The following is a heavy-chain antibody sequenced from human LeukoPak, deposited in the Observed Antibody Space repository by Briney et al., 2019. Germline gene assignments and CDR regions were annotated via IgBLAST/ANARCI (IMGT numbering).Heavy chain of an antibody. Sequence: GGSLRLSCAASGFNFRDSAMHWVRQPPGKGLEGVAVTSYDGTNKYYADSVKGRFTISRDNSKNTLYLQMNSLTLEDTAVYYCAADYGDYLSPSDWGQETLVTVSS. CDR2: TSYDGTNK. J-gene: IGHJ4*02. CDR1: GFNFRDSA. D-gene: IGHD4-17*01. CDR3: AADYGDYLSPSD. V-gene: IGHV3-30*04.